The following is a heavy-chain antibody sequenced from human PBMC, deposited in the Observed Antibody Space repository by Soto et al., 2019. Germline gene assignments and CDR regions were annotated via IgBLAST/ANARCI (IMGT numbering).Heavy chain of an antibody. V-gene: IGHV3-53*04. Sequence: GGSLRLSCVVSGFSVSNNYMSWVRQAPGKGLDWVSVIFADGTTYYVDSVKGRFTISRHNSKNTLYLQMDSLRTEDTAVYYCAREGLRAVMRYYGMDVWGQGTTVTVS. CDR3: AREGLRAVMRYYGMDV. J-gene: IGHJ6*02. CDR1: GFSVSNNY. D-gene: IGHD3-10*01. CDR2: IFADGTT.